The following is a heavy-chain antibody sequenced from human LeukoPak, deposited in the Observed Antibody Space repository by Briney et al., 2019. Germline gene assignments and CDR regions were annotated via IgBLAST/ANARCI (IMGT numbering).Heavy chain of an antibody. CDR3: AMGRGDYYDSSGYYYLPPIDY. CDR2: IYPGDSDT. J-gene: IGHJ4*02. V-gene: IGHV5-51*01. CDR1: GYSFTSYW. Sequence: GESLQISCKGSGYSFTSYWIGRVRQMPGKGLEWMGIIYPGDSDTRYSPSFQGQVTISADKSISTAYLQWSSLKASDTAMYYCAMGRGDYYDSSGYYYLPPIDYWGQGTLVTVSS. D-gene: IGHD3-22*01.